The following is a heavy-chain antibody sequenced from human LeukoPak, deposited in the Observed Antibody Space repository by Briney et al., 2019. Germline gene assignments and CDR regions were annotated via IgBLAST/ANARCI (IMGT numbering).Heavy chain of an antibody. D-gene: IGHD2-2*01. CDR3: ARGFIVDCSSTSCYANWFDP. J-gene: IGHJ5*02. Sequence: ASETLSLTCAVYGGSFSGYYWSWIRQPPGKGLEWIGEINHSGSTNYNPSLKSRATISVDTSKNQFSLKLSSVTAADTAVYYCARGFIVDCSSTSCYANWFDPWGQGTLVTVSS. V-gene: IGHV4-34*01. CDR1: GGSFSGYY. CDR2: INHSGST.